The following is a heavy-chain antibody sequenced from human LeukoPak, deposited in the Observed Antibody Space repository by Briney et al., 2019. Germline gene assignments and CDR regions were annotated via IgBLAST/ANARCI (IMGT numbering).Heavy chain of an antibody. J-gene: IGHJ4*02. CDR2: IYYSGST. V-gene: IGHV4-59*08. CDR3: ARQTGTARRYFDY. D-gene: IGHD1-1*01. CDR1: GGSISSYY. Sequence: SETLSLTCTVSGGSISSYYWSWIRQPPAKGLEWIGYIYYSGSTNYNPSLNSRVTISVDTSKNQFSLKLSSVTAADTAVYYCARQTGTARRYFDYWGQGTLVTVSS.